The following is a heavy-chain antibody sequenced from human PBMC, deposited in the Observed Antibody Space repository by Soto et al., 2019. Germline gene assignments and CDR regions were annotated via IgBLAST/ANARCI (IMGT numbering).Heavy chain of an antibody. Sequence: SETLSLTCAVSGGSISSSNWWSWVRQPPGKGLEWIGEIYHSGSTNYNPSLKSRVTISVDKSKNQFSLKLSSVTAADTAVYYWARDRRDSSGWYKDYWGQGTLVTVPS. CDR3: ARDRRDSSGWYKDY. CDR2: IYHSGST. D-gene: IGHD6-19*01. J-gene: IGHJ4*02. CDR1: GGSISSSNW. V-gene: IGHV4-4*02.